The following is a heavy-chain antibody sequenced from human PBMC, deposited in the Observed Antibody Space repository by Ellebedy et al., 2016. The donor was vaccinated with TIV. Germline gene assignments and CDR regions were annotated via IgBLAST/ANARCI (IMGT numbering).Heavy chain of an antibody. CDR3: AKDAHPYSSGWFYYFDY. D-gene: IGHD6-19*01. Sequence: PGGSLRLSCVASGFTFSNYAMGWVRQAPGKGLEWVSTISASGGNTHYADSLKGRFTISRDNSKNTLYLQMNSLRAEDTAVYYCAKDAHPYSSGWFYYFDYWGQGTLVTVSS. CDR2: ISASGGNT. V-gene: IGHV3-23*01. CDR1: GFTFSNYA. J-gene: IGHJ4*02.